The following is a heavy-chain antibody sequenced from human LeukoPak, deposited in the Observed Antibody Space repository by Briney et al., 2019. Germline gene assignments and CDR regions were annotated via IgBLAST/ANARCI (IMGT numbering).Heavy chain of an antibody. CDR3: TRTIAATGTLYP. Sequence: ASVKVSCKASGYTFGSSHINWVRQSTGQGLEWMGWMDPNRGNTGYAQKFQGRVTMTRNTSISTAYMELSSLRSGDTALYYCTRTIAATGTLYPWGQGTQVIVSS. D-gene: IGHD6-13*01. CDR1: GYTFGSSH. CDR2: MDPNRGNT. V-gene: IGHV1-8*01. J-gene: IGHJ5*02.